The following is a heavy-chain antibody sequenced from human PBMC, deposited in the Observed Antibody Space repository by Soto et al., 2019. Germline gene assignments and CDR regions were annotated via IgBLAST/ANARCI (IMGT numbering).Heavy chain of an antibody. D-gene: IGHD3-10*01. V-gene: IGHV4-59*01. CDR1: GGSISSYY. CDR2: IYYSGST. Sequence: SETLSLTCTVSGGSISSYYWSWIRQPPGKGLEWIGYIYYSGSTNYNPSLKSRVTISVDTSKNQFSLKLSSVTAADTAVYYCARGDYYGSGSYYWGQGTLVTVSS. J-gene: IGHJ4*02. CDR3: ARGDYYGSGSYY.